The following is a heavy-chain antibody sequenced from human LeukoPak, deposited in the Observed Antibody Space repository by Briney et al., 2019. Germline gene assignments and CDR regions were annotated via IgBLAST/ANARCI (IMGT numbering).Heavy chain of an antibody. CDR3: ARKWAVAGSSYFDY. V-gene: IGHV3-7*03. J-gene: IGHJ4*02. D-gene: IGHD6-19*01. CDR1: RFTFSNYW. Sequence: PGGSLRLSCTASRFTFSNYWISWVRQAPGKGLEWVANIKQDGSVQYYVDSVKGRFTISRDNAKNSLYLQMNSLRAEDTAVYYCARKWAVAGSSYFDYWGQGTLVTVSS. CDR2: IKQDGSVQ.